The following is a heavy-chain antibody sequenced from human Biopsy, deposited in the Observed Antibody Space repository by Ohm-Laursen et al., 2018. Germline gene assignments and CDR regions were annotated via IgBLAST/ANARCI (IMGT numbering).Heavy chain of an antibody. D-gene: IGHD5-12*01. CDR1: GVSINGGRYY. V-gene: IGHV4-31*03. CDR2: IFYSANT. J-gene: IGHJ4*02. CDR3: ARLGSGDYFPTFFDF. Sequence: SQTLSLTCSVSGVSINGGRYYWNWIRHHPGKGLQWIGNIFYSANTYYNPSLKSRVTISVDTSKNQFSLKRSSVTAADTAVYYCARLGSGDYFPTFFDFWGQGALVTVPS.